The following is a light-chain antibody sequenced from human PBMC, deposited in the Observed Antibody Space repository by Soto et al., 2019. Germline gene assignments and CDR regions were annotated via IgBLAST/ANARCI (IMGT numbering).Light chain of an antibody. J-gene: IGKJ1*01. V-gene: IGKV1-5*03. CDR3: QHYNSYSEA. CDR2: KAS. Sequence: PSTLSASVGDRVIITCRASQSISSWLAWYQQKPGKVPNLLIYKASTLKSGVPSRFSGSGSGTEFTLTISSLQPDDFATYYCQHYNSYSEAFGQGTKVDIK. CDR1: QSISSW.